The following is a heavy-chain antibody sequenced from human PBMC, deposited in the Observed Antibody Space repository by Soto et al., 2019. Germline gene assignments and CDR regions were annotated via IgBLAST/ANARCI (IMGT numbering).Heavy chain of an antibody. Sequence: ASVKVSCKASGYTFTSYGISWVRQAPGQGLEWMGWISAYNGNTNYAQKLQGRVTMTTDTSTSTAYMELRSLRSDDTAVYYCSRDTPRGYSYGDPYYFDYWGQGTLVTVSS. V-gene: IGHV1-18*01. CDR3: SRDTPRGYSYGDPYYFDY. J-gene: IGHJ4*02. CDR2: ISAYNGNT. CDR1: GYTFTSYG. D-gene: IGHD5-18*01.